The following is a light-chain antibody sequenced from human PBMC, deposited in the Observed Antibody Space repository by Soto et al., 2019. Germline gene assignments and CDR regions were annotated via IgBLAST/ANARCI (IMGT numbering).Light chain of an antibody. Sequence: QSALTQPASVSGSPGQSITISCTGTSSDVGGYNCVSWYQQHPGKAPKFMIYDVSNRPSGVSNRFSGSKSGNTASLTISGLQAEDEADYYCSSYTPSNTRQIVFGTGTKVTVL. J-gene: IGLJ1*01. V-gene: IGLV2-14*01. CDR2: DVS. CDR3: SSYTPSNTRQIV. CDR1: SSDVGGYNC.